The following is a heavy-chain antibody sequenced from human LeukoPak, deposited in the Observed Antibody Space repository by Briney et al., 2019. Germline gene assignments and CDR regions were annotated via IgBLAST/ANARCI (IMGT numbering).Heavy chain of an antibody. CDR2: IIPIFGTA. Sequence: ASVKVSCKASGGTFSSYAISWVRQAPGQGLEWMGGIIPIFGTANYAQRFQGRVTITTDESTSTAYMELSSLRSEDTAVYYCARDRAGWFDPWGQGTLVTVSS. D-gene: IGHD3-10*01. CDR3: ARDRAGWFDP. CDR1: GGTFSSYA. J-gene: IGHJ5*02. V-gene: IGHV1-69*05.